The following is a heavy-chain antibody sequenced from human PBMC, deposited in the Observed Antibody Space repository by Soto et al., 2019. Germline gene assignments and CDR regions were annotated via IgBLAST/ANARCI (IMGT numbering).Heavy chain of an antibody. D-gene: IGHD2-15*01. CDR1: GYTFTSYA. J-gene: IGHJ4*02. CDR2: INAGNGNT. V-gene: IGHV1-3*01. CDR3: AREETVADIVVVVAATSLFDY. Sequence: ASVKVSCKASGYTFTSYAMHWVRQAPGQRLEWMGWINAGNGNTKYSQKFQGRVTITRDTSASTAYMELSSLRSEDTAVYYCAREETVADIVVVVAATSLFDYWGQGTLVTVSS.